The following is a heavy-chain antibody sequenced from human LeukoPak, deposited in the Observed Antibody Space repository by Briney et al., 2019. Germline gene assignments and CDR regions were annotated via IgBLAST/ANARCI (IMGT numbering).Heavy chain of an antibody. CDR3: TRGSGQLLLGYLDY. J-gene: IGHJ4*02. D-gene: IGHD1-26*01. CDR1: GYTFTSYD. CDR2: MNPNSGNT. V-gene: IGHV1-8*01. Sequence: ASVKLSCKASGYTFTSYDMNWVRQATGQGLEWMGWMNPNSGNTGYAQKFEGRVTMTRNTSISTPYVELRSLRSQDTAVYCCTRGSGQLLLGYLDYWGQGPLVPVSS.